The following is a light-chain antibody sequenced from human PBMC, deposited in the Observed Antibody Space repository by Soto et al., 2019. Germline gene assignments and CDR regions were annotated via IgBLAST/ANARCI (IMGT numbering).Light chain of an antibody. V-gene: IGKV1-39*01. CDR1: QRISSY. CDR2: AAS. CDR3: QQRYSTPYT. Sequence: DIQMTQSPSSLSASVGDRVTITCRASQRISSYLTWYQQKPGTAPKLLIYAASSLQSGVPSRFSGSGCGTDFTLTISRLQPEDFATYYCQQRYSTPYTFGPGTQLEI. J-gene: IGKJ2*01.